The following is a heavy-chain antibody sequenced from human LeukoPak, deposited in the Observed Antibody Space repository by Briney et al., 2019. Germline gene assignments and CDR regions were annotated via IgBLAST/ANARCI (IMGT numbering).Heavy chain of an antibody. D-gene: IGHD3-22*01. CDR2: IGPGGDSI. Sequence: GGSLRLSCEASEFTFSSYEMNWVRQAPGKGLEWVSYIGPGGDSIYYADSVKGRFTISRDNSKNTLYLQMNSLRAEDTAVYYCAARPGGDYYDSSGYYFDYWGQGTLVTVSS. V-gene: IGHV3-48*03. J-gene: IGHJ4*02. CDR1: EFTFSSYE. CDR3: AARPGGDYYDSSGYYFDY.